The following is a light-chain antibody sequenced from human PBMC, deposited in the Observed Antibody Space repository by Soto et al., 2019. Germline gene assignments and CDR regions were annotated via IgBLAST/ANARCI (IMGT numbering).Light chain of an antibody. J-gene: IGKJ1*01. CDR1: QSITSY. CDR2: AAS. CDR3: QQKGGP. Sequence: DIQMTQSPSSLSASVGDRVNITCRASQSITSYLNWYQQKPGKAPKLLIYAASSFHSGVPSRFSGSGSGTDFSLTISSLQPEDFATYYCQQKGGPFGQGTKVEIK. V-gene: IGKV1-39*01.